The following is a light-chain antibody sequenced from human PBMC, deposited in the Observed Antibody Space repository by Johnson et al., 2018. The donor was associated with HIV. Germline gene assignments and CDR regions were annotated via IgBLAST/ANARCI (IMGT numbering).Light chain of an antibody. CDR2: EDN. CDR3: GTWVSILGAYV. J-gene: IGLJ1*01. V-gene: IGLV1-51*02. Sequence: QSVLTQPPSVSAAPGQRVNISCSGNISNIESYFVSWYQQLPGAAPTLLIYEDNKRPSGIPDRFSGSKSGTSATLGITGLQTGDEADYYCGTWVSILGAYVFGTGAKVTVL. CDR1: ISNIESYF.